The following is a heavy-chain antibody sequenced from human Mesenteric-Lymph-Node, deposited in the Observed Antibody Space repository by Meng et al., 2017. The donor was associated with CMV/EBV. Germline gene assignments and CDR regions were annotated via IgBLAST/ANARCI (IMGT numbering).Heavy chain of an antibody. CDR2: INPNSGDT. D-gene: IGHD3-16*01. CDR3: ARDWGSGY. CDR1: GYTFTSYG. V-gene: IGHV1-2*02. Sequence: ASVKVSCKASGYTFTSYGISWVRQAPGQGLEWMGWINPNSGDTNYAQKFQGRVTMTRDTSISTAYMELSSLRSDDTAVYYCARDWGSGYWGQGTLVTVSS. J-gene: IGHJ4*02.